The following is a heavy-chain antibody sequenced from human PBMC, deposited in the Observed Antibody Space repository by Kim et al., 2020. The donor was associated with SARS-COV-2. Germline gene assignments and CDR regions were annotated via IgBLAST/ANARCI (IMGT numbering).Heavy chain of an antibody. CDR1: GGSFSGYY. CDR2: INHSGST. J-gene: IGHJ4*02. D-gene: IGHD4-17*01. Sequence: SETLSLTCAVYGGSFSGYYWSWIRQPPGKGLEWIGEINHSGSTNYNPSLKSRVTISVDTSKNQFSLKLSSVTAADTAVYYCARATVVTFDYWGQGTLVT. V-gene: IGHV4-34*01. CDR3: ARATVVTFDY.